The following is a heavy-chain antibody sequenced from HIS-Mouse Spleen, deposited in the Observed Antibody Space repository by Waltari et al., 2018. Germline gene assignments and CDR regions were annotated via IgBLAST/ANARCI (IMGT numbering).Heavy chain of an antibody. CDR2: ILDDGSNK. CDR3: AKGKYYFDY. Sequence: QVQLVESGGGVVQPGRSLRLSCAASGFTFSSYGMHWVRQAPGKGVGWVGGILDDGSNKYYADAGKGRFTISRDNSKNTLYLQMNSLRAEDTAVYYCAKGKYYFDYWGQGTLVTVSS. V-gene: IGHV3-33*06. J-gene: IGHJ4*02. CDR1: GFTFSSYG.